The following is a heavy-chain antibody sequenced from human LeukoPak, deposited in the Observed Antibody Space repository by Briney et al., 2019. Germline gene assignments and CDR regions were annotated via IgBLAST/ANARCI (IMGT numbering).Heavy chain of an antibody. Sequence: GASVKVSCKASGYTFTSYDINWVRQAPGQGLEWVGIINPSGDPTTYAQKFQGRVTMTSDMSTSTVYVELSGLRSEDTAVYYCARSSGYYSSLFYMHVWGKGTTVTVSS. D-gene: IGHD3-22*01. CDR2: INPSGDPT. V-gene: IGHV1-46*01. J-gene: IGHJ6*03. CDR3: ARSSGYYSSLFYMHV. CDR1: GYTFTSYD.